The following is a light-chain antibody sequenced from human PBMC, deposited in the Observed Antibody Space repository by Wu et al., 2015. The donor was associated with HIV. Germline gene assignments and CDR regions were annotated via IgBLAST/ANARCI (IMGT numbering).Light chain of an antibody. CDR1: QSVSSND. CDR2: GAS. V-gene: IGKV3-20*01. CDR3: QHYGSSPWT. J-gene: IGKJ1*01. Sequence: EIVLTQSPGTLSLSPGERASLSCRASQSVSSNDLAWYQQKPGQSPRLLIYGASSRAAGLPDRFSGSGSGTDFTLTISRLEPEDFAVYYCQHYGSSPWTFGQGTKVEIK.